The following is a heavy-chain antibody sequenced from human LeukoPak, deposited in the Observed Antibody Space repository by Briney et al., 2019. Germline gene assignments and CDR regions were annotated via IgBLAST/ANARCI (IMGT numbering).Heavy chain of an antibody. J-gene: IGHJ4*02. Sequence: SETLSLTCTVSGGSISSSSYYWGWIRQPPGKGLEWIGSIYYSGSTYYNPSLKSRVTISVDTSKNQFSLKLSSVTAADTAVYYCAREVHYLWFGELLGLDYWGQGTLVTVSS. CDR3: AREVHYLWFGELLGLDY. D-gene: IGHD3-10*01. CDR1: GGSISSSSYY. V-gene: IGHV4-39*07. CDR2: IYYSGST.